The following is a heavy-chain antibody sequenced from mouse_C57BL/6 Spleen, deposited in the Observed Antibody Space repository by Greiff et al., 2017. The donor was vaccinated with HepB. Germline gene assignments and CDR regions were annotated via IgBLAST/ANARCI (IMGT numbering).Heavy chain of an antibody. D-gene: IGHD1-1*01. CDR2: INYDGSST. CDR1: GFTFSDYY. V-gene: IGHV5-16*01. CDR3: ARGNDYGSSYDY. J-gene: IGHJ2*01. Sequence: EVKLVESEGGLVQPGSSMKLSCTASGFTFSDYYMAWVRQVPEKGLEWVANINYDGSSTYYLDSLKSRFIISRDNAKNILYLQMSSLKSEDTATYYCARGNDYGSSYDYWGQGTTLTVSS.